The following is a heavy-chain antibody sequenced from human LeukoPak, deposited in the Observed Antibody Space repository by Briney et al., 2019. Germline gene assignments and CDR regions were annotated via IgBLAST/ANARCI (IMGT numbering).Heavy chain of an antibody. V-gene: IGHV3-23*01. CDR3: AKATRPADSSSNYVDFDC. J-gene: IGHJ4*02. D-gene: IGHD6-13*01. Sequence: PGGSLRLSCAASGFTFSSYAMTWVRQAPGEGLEWVSAIGDSTYSADSVKGRFTISRDNSKNTLYLQMNSLRGEDTAVYYCAKATRPADSSSNYVDFDCWGQGTRVTVSS. CDR1: GFTFSSYA. CDR2: IGDST.